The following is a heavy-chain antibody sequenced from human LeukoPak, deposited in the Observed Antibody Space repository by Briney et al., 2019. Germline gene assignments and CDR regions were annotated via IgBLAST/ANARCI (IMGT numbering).Heavy chain of an antibody. D-gene: IGHD4-17*01. V-gene: IGHV3-7*03. Sequence: GGSLRLSCAASGFTFSSYWMSWVRQAPGKGLEWVANIKQDGSEKYYVDSVKGRFTISRDNAKNSLYLQMNSLRAEDTAVYYCASRFRGYYGDHLDYWGQGTLVTVSS. CDR3: ASRFRGYYGDHLDY. CDR2: IKQDGSEK. CDR1: GFTFSSYW. J-gene: IGHJ4*02.